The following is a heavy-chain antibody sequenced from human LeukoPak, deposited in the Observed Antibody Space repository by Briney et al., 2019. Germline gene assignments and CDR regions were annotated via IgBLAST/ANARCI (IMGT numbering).Heavy chain of an antibody. CDR3: PRLDVLTGRQTWRVHNYHMEV. D-gene: IGHD3-9*01. CDR2: VFYADSDT. J-gene: IGHJ6*03. V-gene: IGHV5-51*01. Sequence: GESLKISCKISGYRFISYWIGWVRQVPGKGLEWMGMVFYADSDTTYSPSFQGQVTISAHKANSPAYLQWNSLKASDTAIYHCPRLDVLTGRQTWRVHNYHMEVWGKGTTLIVSS. CDR1: GYRFISYW.